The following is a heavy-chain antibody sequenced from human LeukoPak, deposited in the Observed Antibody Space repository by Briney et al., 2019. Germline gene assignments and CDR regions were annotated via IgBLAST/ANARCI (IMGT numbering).Heavy chain of an antibody. J-gene: IGHJ3*02. D-gene: IGHD1-26*01. CDR3: ARDSTLIVGANDAFDI. CDR1: GGSISSSSYY. V-gene: IGHV4-39*07. CDR2: IYYSGST. Sequence: SETLSLTCTVSGGSISSSSYYWGWIRQPPGKGLEWIGSIYYSGSTYYNPSLKSRVTISVDTSKNQFSLKLSSVTAADTAVYYCARDSTLIVGANDAFDIWGQGTMVTVSS.